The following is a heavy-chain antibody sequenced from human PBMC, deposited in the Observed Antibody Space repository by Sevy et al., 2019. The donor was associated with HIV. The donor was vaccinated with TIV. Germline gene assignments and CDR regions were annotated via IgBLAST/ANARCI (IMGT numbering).Heavy chain of an antibody. Sequence: GGSLRLSCAASGFTFSSYWMSWVRQAPGKGLEWVATMKEDGSERNYVDSVKGRFTISRDNAKNSLYLQMNSLRAEDTAVYYCVREGVGGCCYSLDCWGQGTLVTVSS. CDR3: VREGVGGCCYSLDC. D-gene: IGHD2-2*02. CDR1: GFTFSSYW. V-gene: IGHV3-7*01. J-gene: IGHJ4*02. CDR2: MKEDGSER.